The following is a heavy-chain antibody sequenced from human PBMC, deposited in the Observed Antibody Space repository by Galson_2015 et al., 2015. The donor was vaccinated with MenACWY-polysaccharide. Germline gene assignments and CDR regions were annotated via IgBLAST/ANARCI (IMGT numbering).Heavy chain of an antibody. V-gene: IGHV5-51*01. Sequence: QSGAEVKKPGESLKISCKGSGYNFSTYWIAWVRQKPGKGLEWMGIVYPDDSDTKYSPSFQGRVIMSGDKSISTAYLQWSSLEASDSSIYYGARLWLRRLDGEGFDMWGQGTMVIVSS. CDR1: GYNFSTYW. J-gene: IGHJ3*02. CDR3: ARLWLRRLDGEGFDM. D-gene: IGHD3-22*01. CDR2: VYPDDSDT.